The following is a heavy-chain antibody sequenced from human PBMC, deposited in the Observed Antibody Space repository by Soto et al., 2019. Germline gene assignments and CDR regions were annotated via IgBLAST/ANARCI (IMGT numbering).Heavy chain of an antibody. D-gene: IGHD6-19*01. CDR2: IYQSGVT. J-gene: IGHJ5*02. V-gene: IGHV4-30-2*01. Sequence: PLSRTCNMSADSYSISTYSCSWILQPPGKALQWIGLIYQSGVTSYNPSLASRVSISLDRSNNQCSLKLKSVTAADTAVYFCAGMPYTSGLRFDPWGPGTLVTVSS. CDR1: ADSYSISTYS. CDR3: AGMPYTSGLRFDP.